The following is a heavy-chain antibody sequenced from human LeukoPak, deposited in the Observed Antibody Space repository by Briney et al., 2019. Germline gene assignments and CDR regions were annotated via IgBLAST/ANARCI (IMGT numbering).Heavy chain of an antibody. V-gene: IGHV3-7*01. CDR2: IKQDGSEK. J-gene: IGHJ2*01. Sequence: GGSLGLSCAASGFTFSSYWMSWVRQAPGKGLEWVANIKQDGSEKYYVDSVKGRFTISRDNAKNSLYLQMNSLRAEDTAVYYCARLVFPDWIPSWYFDLWGRGTLVTVSS. CDR1: GFTFSSYW. D-gene: IGHD3/OR15-3a*01. CDR3: ARLVFPDWIPSWYFDL.